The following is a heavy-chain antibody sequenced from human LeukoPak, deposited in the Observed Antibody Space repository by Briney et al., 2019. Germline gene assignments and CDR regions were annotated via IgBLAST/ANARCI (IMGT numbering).Heavy chain of an antibody. Sequence: SGPTLVNPTQTLTLTCTFSGFSLSTSGVGVGWIRQPSGKALEWLALIYWDDDQRYSPSLKSRLTITKDTSKNQVVLTMTNMDPVDTATYYCAQRLVAAAGNWFDPWGQGTLVTVSS. V-gene: IGHV2-5*02. J-gene: IGHJ5*02. CDR1: GFSLSTSGVG. CDR3: AQRLVAAAGNWFDP. D-gene: IGHD6-13*01. CDR2: IYWDDDQ.